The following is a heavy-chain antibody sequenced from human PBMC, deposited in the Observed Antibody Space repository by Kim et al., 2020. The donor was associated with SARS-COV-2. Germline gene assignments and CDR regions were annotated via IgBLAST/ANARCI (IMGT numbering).Heavy chain of an antibody. Sequence: ASVKVSCKASGYTFTSYDINWVRQATGQGLEWMGWMNPNSGNTGYAQKFQGRVTMTRNTSISTAYMELSSLRSEDTAVYYCAREYSSSSAPTLGRYYYYGMDVWGQGTTVTVSS. J-gene: IGHJ6*02. CDR1: GYTFTSYD. CDR2: MNPNSGNT. V-gene: IGHV1-8*01. D-gene: IGHD6-6*01. CDR3: AREYSSSSAPTLGRYYYYGMDV.